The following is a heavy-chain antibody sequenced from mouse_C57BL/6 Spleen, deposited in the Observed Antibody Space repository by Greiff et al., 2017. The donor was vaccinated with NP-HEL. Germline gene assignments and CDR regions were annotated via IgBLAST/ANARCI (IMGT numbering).Heavy chain of an antibody. J-gene: IGHJ2*01. CDR2: IDTNSGGT. Sequence: VQLQQPGAELVKPGASVKLSCKASGYTFTSYWMHWVKQRPGRGLEWIGRIDTNSGGTKYNEKFKSKATLTVDKPSSTAYMQLSSLTSEDSAVYNCAREGYYGSSFDYWGQGTTLTVSS. D-gene: IGHD1-1*01. V-gene: IGHV1-72*01. CDR1: GYTFTSYW. CDR3: AREGYYGSSFDY.